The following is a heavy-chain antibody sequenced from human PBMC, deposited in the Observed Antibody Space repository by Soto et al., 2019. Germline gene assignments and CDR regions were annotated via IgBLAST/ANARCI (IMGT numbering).Heavy chain of an antibody. J-gene: IGHJ4*02. D-gene: IGHD3-3*02. CDR1: GFTFTNYA. CDR3: AKDQHSPAHDY. CDR2: ISASGGST. V-gene: IGHV3-23*01. Sequence: EVQLLESGGGLVQPGESLRLSCAASGFTFTNYAMSWVRQAPGKGLEWVSTISASGGSTYYVDSVKGRFSISRDNSKNTRLMQRSGLRAEDTAVYFWAKDQHSPAHDYGGQGTRFTV.